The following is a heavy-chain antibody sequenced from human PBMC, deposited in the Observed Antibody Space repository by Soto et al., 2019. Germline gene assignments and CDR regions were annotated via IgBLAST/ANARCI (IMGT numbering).Heavy chain of an antibody. CDR3: AKGATVTPWRFLGL. CDR1: RFAFSSYA. V-gene: IGHV3-30*18. D-gene: IGHD4-17*01. Sequence: QEQLVESGGGVVQPGKSLRLSCAASRFAFSSYAMHWVRQAPGKGLEWVAVISYDGGYENYADSVKGRFTVSRDNSKNTLWLQMNSLRPEDTALYYCAKGATVTPWRFLGLWGQGTLVTVSS. J-gene: IGHJ2*01. CDR2: ISYDGGYE.